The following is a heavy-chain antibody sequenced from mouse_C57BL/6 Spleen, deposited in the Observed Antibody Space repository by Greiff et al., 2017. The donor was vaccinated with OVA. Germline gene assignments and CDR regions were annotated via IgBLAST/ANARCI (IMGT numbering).Heavy chain of an antibody. V-gene: IGHV2-3*01. CDR1: GFSLTSSG. D-gene: IGHD2-1*01. Sequence: VQRVESGPGLVAPSQSLSITCTVSGFSLTSSGVSWVRQPPGKGLEWLGVIWGDGSTNYHSALISRLSISKDNSKSQVFLKLNSLQTDDTATYYCAKPGLLGNYGAMDYWGQGTSVTVSS. CDR3: AKPGLLGNYGAMDY. CDR2: IWGDGST. J-gene: IGHJ4*01.